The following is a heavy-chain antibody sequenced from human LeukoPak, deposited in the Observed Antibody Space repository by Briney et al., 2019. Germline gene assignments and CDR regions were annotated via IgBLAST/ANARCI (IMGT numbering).Heavy chain of an antibody. J-gene: IGHJ4*02. CDR1: GYTFTGYY. D-gene: IGHD3-10*01. CDR2: INPNSGGT. Sequence: ASVKVSCKASGYTFTGYYMHWVRQAPGQGLEWMGWINPNSGGTNYAQKFQGRVTMTRDTSISTAYMELSRLRSDDTAVYYCARDLITMVRGVPDYWGQGTLVTVSS. V-gene: IGHV1-2*02. CDR3: ARDLITMVRGVPDY.